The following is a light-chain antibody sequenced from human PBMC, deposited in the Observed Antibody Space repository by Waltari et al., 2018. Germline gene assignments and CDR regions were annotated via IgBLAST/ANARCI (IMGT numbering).Light chain of an antibody. CDR1: SSNSGTNY. CDR2: KTN. Sequence: QSVLTQPPSASGTPGQRIIISCSGSSSNSGTNYVYCYQQFPGTAPKVLIYKTNQRPSGVPDRFSGSKSGTSASLAISGLRSEDEADYYCAAWDDSLSGNVFGTGTKVTVL. CDR3: AAWDDSLSGNV. J-gene: IGLJ1*01. V-gene: IGLV1-47*01.